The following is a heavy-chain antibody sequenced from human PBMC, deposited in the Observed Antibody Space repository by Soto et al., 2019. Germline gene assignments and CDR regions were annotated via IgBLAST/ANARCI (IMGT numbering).Heavy chain of an antibody. CDR1: GGTFSSYA. J-gene: IGHJ3*02. D-gene: IGHD3-22*01. V-gene: IGHV1-69*13. CDR3: AREIRGDYYDSSGAFDT. Sequence: AVKVSCKASGGTFSSYAISWVRQAPGQGLEWMGGIIPIFGTANYAQKFQGRVTITADESTSTAYMELSSLRSEDTAVYYCAREIRGDYYDSSGAFDTWGQGTMVTVSS. CDR2: IIPIFGTA.